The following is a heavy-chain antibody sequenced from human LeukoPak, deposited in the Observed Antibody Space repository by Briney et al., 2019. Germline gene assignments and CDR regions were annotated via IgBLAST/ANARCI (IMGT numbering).Heavy chain of an antibody. CDR3: AKAGGVTMVRGVSSLDY. V-gene: IGHV3-23*01. CDR2: ISGSGGST. D-gene: IGHD3-10*01. J-gene: IGHJ4*02. CDR1: GFTFSSYA. Sequence: GGSLRLSCAASGFTFSSYAMSWVRQAPGKGLEWVSAISGSGGSTYYADSVKGRFTISRDNSKNTLYLQMNSLRAEDTAVYYCAKAGGVTMVRGVSSLDYWGQGTLVTVSS.